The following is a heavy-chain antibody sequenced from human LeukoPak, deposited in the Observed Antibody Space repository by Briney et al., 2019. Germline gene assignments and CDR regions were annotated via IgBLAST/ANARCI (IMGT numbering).Heavy chain of an antibody. CDR1: GYTFTGYY. CDR3: ASSSWYEAYYYYGMDV. J-gene: IGHJ6*02. CDR2: INPNRGGT. Sequence: ASVKVSCKASGYTFTGYYIHWVRQAPGQGLEWMGWINPNRGGTNYAQKFQGRVTMTRDTSISTAYMELSRLRSDDTAVYYCASSSWYEAYYYYGMDVWGQGTTVTVSS. V-gene: IGHV1-2*02. D-gene: IGHD6-13*01.